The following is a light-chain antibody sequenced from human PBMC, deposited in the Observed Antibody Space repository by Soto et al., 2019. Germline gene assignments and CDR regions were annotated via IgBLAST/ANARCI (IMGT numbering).Light chain of an antibody. Sequence: QSALTQPPSVSAAPGQTVTISCSGSSSNIGNNYVFWYQQLPGTAPKLLIYDNNKRPSGIPDRFSGSKSGTSATLGITGLQTGDEADYYCGTWDSSLSGVFGGGTKLTVL. CDR3: GTWDSSLSGV. CDR2: DNN. J-gene: IGLJ2*01. V-gene: IGLV1-51*01. CDR1: SSNIGNNY.